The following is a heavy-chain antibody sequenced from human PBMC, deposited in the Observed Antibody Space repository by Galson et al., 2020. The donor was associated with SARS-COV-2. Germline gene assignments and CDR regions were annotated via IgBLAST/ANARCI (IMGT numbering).Heavy chain of an antibody. CDR1: GFTFSSYS. V-gene: IGHV3-21*01. J-gene: IGHJ4*02. CDR2: ISSSSSYI. D-gene: IGHD1-26*01. Sequence: GGSLRLSCAASGFTFSSYSMNWVRQAPGKGLEWVSSISSSSSYIYYADSVKGRFTISRDNAKNSLYLQMNSLRAEDTAVYYCARVSHGWELSNFDYWGQGTLVTVSS. CDR3: ARVSHGWELSNFDY.